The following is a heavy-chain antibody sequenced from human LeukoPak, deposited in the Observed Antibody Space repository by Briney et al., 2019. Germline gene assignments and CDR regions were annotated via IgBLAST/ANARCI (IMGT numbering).Heavy chain of an antibody. CDR3: AREHYSSDYGSGSPPWY. J-gene: IGHJ4*02. V-gene: IGHV1-18*01. Sequence: ASVKVSCKASGYTFTSYGISWVRQAPGQGLEWMGWISAYNGNTNYAQKLQGRVTMTTDTSTSTAYMELRSLRSDDTAVYYCAREHYSSDYGSGSPPWYWGQGTLVTVSS. CDR1: GYTFTSYG. D-gene: IGHD3-10*01. CDR2: ISAYNGNT.